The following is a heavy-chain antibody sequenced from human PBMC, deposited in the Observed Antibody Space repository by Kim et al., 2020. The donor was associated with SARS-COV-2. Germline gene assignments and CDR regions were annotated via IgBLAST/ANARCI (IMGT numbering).Heavy chain of an antibody. Sequence: SETLSLTCTVSGGSISSYYWSWIRQPPGKGLEWIGYIYYSGSTNYNPSLKSRVTISVDTSKNQFSLKLSSVTAADTAVYYCARLDVRAVVTYWYFDLWGRGTLVTVSS. D-gene: IGHD2-15*01. CDR2: IYYSGST. CDR3: ARLDVRAVVTYWYFDL. CDR1: GGSISSYY. J-gene: IGHJ2*01. V-gene: IGHV4-59*08.